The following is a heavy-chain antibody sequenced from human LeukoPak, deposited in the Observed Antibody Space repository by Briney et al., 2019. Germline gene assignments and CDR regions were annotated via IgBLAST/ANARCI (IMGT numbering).Heavy chain of an antibody. D-gene: IGHD2-2*01. J-gene: IGHJ4*02. Sequence: SETLSLTCTVSGGSIRSYYWGWIRQPPGKGLEYLGYIYNGEATYYNPSLKSRVTISVDTSKNQFSLRLTSVTAADTAVYYCVRLVGVPPAVDNWGQGTLVTVSS. CDR1: GGSIRSYY. CDR2: IYNGEAT. V-gene: IGHV4-59*04. CDR3: VRLVGVPPAVDN.